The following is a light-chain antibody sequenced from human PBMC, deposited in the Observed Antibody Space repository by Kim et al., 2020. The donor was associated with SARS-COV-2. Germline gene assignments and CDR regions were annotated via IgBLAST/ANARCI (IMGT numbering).Light chain of an antibody. J-gene: IGKJ2*01. CDR2: DAS. CDR3: QQRSNWPLMYT. V-gene: IGKV3-11*01. CDR1: QSVSSY. Sequence: SPGERATLSCRASQSVSSYLAWYQQKPGQAPRLLIYDASNRATGIPARFSGSGSRTDFTLTISSLEPEDFAVYYCQQRSNWPLMYTFGQGTKLEI.